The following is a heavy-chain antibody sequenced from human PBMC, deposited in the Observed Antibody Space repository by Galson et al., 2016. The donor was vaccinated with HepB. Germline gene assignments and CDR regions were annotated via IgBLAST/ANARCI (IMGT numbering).Heavy chain of an antibody. V-gene: IGHV3-23*01. CDR2: IAAGGNTS. CDR1: GFTFSTYP. J-gene: IGHJ4*02. D-gene: IGHD3/OR15-3a*01. Sequence: SLILSCAASGFTFSTYPMRCVRQTPRTGPEWVSGIAAGGNTSSYSDSVKGRFAISRDNSKNTLYLQLDNLRGEDTAVYYCVKYVGLDGFDYWGQGTLVIVSS. CDR3: VKYVGLDGFDY.